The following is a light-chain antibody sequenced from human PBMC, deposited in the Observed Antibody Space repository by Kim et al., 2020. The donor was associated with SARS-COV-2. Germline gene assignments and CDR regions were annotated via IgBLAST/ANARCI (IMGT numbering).Light chain of an antibody. CDR3: YSYASSSTLV. CDR1: SSDIGTYNY. CDR2: DVS. Sequence: QSALTQPASVSGSPGQSITISCTGTSSDIGTYNYVSWYQQHPDKAPKLMIYDVSKRPSGVSSRFSGSKSGNTASLTISGLQAEDEADYYCYSYASSSTLVFGGGTQLTVL. J-gene: IGLJ2*01. V-gene: IGLV2-14*03.